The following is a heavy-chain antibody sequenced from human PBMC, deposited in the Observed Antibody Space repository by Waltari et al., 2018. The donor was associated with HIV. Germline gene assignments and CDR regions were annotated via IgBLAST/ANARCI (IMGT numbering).Heavy chain of an antibody. CDR2: ISGSGGST. V-gene: IGHV3-23*04. D-gene: IGHD2-21*02. CDR3: AKEHEDCGGDCYPEYFQH. Sequence: EVQLVESGGGLVQPGGSLSLSCAASGFTFSSHAMSWVRQAPRKGLEWVSAISGSGGSTYYADSVKGRFTISRDNSKNTLYLQMNSLRAEDTAVYYCAKEHEDCGGDCYPEYFQHWGQGTLVTVSS. CDR1: GFTFSSHA. J-gene: IGHJ1*01.